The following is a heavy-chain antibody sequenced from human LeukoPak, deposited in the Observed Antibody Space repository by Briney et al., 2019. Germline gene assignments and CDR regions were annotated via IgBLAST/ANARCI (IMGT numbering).Heavy chain of an antibody. V-gene: IGHV3-30*01. CDR2: ISYDGSNK. CDR3: ARRFGEFYYYYYYMDV. CDR1: GFTFSSYA. D-gene: IGHD3-10*01. J-gene: IGHJ6*03. Sequence: PGGSLRLSCAASGFTFSSYAMHWVRQAPGKGLEWGAVISYDGSNKYYADSVKGRFTISRDNSKNTLYLQMNSLRAEDTAVYYCARRFGEFYYYYYYMDVWGKGTTVTVSS.